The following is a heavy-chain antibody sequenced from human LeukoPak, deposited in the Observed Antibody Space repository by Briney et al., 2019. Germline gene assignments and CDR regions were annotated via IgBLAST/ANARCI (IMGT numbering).Heavy chain of an antibody. CDR2: IYYSGST. CDR1: GGSISSGGYY. Sequence: SQTLSLTCTVSGGSISSGGYYWSWIRQHPGKGLEWIGYIYYSGSTYYNPSLKSRVTISVDTSKNQFSLKLSSVTAADTAVYYCARSFTIFGVVGNWFDLWGQGTLVTVSS. D-gene: IGHD3-3*01. J-gene: IGHJ5*02. CDR3: ARSFTIFGVVGNWFDL. V-gene: IGHV4-31*03.